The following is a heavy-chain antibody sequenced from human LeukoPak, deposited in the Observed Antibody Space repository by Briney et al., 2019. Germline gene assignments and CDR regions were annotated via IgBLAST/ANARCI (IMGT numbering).Heavy chain of an antibody. D-gene: IGHD1-26*01. CDR2: IIPIFGTA. CDR1: GYTFTGYY. Sequence: ASVKVSCKASGYTFTGYYMHWVRQAPGQGLEWMGGIIPIFGTANYAQKFQGRVTITADESTSTAYMELSSLRSEDTAVYYCARDGGSGSYYHWFDPWGQGTLVTVSS. V-gene: IGHV1-69*13. J-gene: IGHJ5*02. CDR3: ARDGGSGSYYHWFDP.